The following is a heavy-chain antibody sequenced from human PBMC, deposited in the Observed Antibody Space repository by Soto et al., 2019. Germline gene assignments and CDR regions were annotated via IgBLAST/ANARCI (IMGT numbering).Heavy chain of an antibody. D-gene: IGHD5-12*01. J-gene: IGHJ3*02. Sequence: PGGSLRLSCAASGFTFDDYAMHWVRQAPGKGLEWVSGISWNSGSIGYADSAKGRFTISRDNAKNSLYLQMNSLRAEDTALYYCAKAKDGYHWYDAFDIWGQGTMVTVSS. CDR2: ISWNSGSI. CDR3: AKAKDGYHWYDAFDI. CDR1: GFTFDDYA. V-gene: IGHV3-9*01.